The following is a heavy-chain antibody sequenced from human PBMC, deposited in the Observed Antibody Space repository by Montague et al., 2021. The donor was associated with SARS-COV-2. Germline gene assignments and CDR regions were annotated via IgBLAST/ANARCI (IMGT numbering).Heavy chain of an antibody. D-gene: IGHD3-9*01. V-gene: IGHV4-4*02. J-gene: IGHJ4*02. CDR2: IYQSGST. Sequence: ETLSLTCGVSGDSIMTTNWWSWVRQPPGKGLEWIGEIYQSGSTNYNPSLKSRVTMSVDKSKNQFSLELNSLTAADTALYYCMRAGGFDNRPPVWGQGALVTVSS. CDR3: MRAGGFDNRPPV. CDR1: GDSIMTTNW.